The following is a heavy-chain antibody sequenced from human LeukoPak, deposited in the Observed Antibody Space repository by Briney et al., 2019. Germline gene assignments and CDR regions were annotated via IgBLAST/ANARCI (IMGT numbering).Heavy chain of an antibody. D-gene: IGHD3-10*01. J-gene: IGHJ4*02. Sequence: GGSLRLSCAASGFTFSSYAMSWVRQAPGKGLEWVSAISGSGGSTYYADSVKGRFTISRDNSKNTLYLQMNSLRAEDTAVYYCAGSSTDQDYFDYWGQGTLVTVSS. CDR2: ISGSGGST. CDR3: AGSSTDQDYFDY. V-gene: IGHV3-23*01. CDR1: GFTFSSYA.